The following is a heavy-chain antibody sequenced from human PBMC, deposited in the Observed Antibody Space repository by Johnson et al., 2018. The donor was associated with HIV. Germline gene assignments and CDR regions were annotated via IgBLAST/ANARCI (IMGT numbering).Heavy chain of an antibody. D-gene: IGHD3-16*02. CDR2: IWYDGSNK. CDR3: ARGPIADDAFDI. Sequence: VQLVESGGGVVQPGRSLRLSCAASRFTFSSYAMHWVRQAPGNGLEWVAVIWYDGSNKYYADSVKGRFTISRDNSKNTLYLQMNSLRAEDTAVYFCARGPIADDAFDIWGQGTMVTVSS. CDR1: RFTFSSYA. J-gene: IGHJ3*02. V-gene: IGHV3-30*04.